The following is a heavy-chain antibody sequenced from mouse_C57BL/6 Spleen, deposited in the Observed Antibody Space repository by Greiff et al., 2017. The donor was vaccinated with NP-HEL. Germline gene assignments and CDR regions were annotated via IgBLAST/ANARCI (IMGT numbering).Heavy chain of an antibody. D-gene: IGHD2-3*01. V-gene: IGHV3-6*01. CDR1: GYSITSGYY. CDR2: ISYDGSN. J-gene: IGHJ4*01. CDR3: ARADGYYVPYAMDY. Sequence: VQLKESGPGLVKPSQSLSLTCSVTGYSITSGYYWNWIRQFPGNKLEWMGYISYDGSNNYNPSLKNRISITRDTSKNQFFLKLNSVTTEDTATYYCARADGYYVPYAMDYWGQGTSVTVSS.